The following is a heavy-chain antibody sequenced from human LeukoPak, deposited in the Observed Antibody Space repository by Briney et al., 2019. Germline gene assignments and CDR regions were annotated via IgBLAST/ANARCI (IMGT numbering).Heavy chain of an antibody. CDR2: INQDGSEK. CDR3: ARDGTDGVCWSWAH. Sequence: GGSLRLSCAASGFTFSRYWMGSVRQAPGKGLEWVANINQDGSEKYYPESMKGRFTISRDNARNSLYLQMSSLRAEDTARYYCARDGTDGVCWSWAHWGQGTLVTVSS. J-gene: IGHJ4*02. D-gene: IGHD2-8*01. V-gene: IGHV3-7*01. CDR1: GFTFSRYW.